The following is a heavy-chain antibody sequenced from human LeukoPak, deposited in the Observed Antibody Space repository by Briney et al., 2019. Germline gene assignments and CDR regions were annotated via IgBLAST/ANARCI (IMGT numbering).Heavy chain of an antibody. CDR3: ARGEWGVADY. J-gene: IGHJ4*02. CDR2: IYYSGST. D-gene: IGHD3-10*01. Sequence: PSETLSLTCTVSGGSISSYYWSWIRQPPGKGLEWIGYIYYSGSTYYNPSLKSRVTISVDTSKNQFSLKLSPVTAADTAVYYCARGEWGVADYWGQGTLVTVSS. CDR1: GGSISSYY. V-gene: IGHV4-59*12.